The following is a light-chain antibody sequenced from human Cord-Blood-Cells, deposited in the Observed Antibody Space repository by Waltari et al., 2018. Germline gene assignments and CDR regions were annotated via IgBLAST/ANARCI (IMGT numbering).Light chain of an antibody. CDR3: QTWGTGIWV. Sequence: QLVLTQSPSASASLGASVKLTCTLSSGHSSYAIAWHQQQPEKGPRYLMKLNSDGSHSKGDWIPARFSGSSSGAERYLTISSLQSEDEADYYCQTWGTGIWVFGGGTKLTVL. CDR1: SGHSSYA. CDR2: LNSDGSH. J-gene: IGLJ3*02. V-gene: IGLV4-69*01.